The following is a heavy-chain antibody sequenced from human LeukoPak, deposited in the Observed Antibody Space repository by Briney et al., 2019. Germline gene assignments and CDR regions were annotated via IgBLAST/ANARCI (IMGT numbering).Heavy chain of an antibody. V-gene: IGHV1-8*01. D-gene: IGHD3-10*01. Sequence: ASVKVSCKASRYTFSSSDINWVRQAAGQGFEWMGWMSPTSGNTGYAQNFQGRVTMTRDTSISTAYMELTSLRSEDTAVHYCARAVRGLGDAFDIWGQGTMVTVSS. J-gene: IGHJ3*02. CDR3: ARAVRGLGDAFDI. CDR1: RYTFSSSD. CDR2: MSPTSGNT.